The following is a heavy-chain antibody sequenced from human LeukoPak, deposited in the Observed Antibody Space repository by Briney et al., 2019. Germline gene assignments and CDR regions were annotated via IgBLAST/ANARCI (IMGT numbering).Heavy chain of an antibody. Sequence: SQTLSLTCTVSGGSISSGSYYWSWIRQPAGKGLEWIGRIYTSGSTNYNPSLKSRVTISVDTSRNQFSLKLSSVTAADTTVYYCARYSQSGAFDIWGQGTMVTVSS. CDR2: IYTSGST. CDR1: GGSISSGSYY. D-gene: IGHD6-13*01. V-gene: IGHV4-61*02. J-gene: IGHJ3*02. CDR3: ARYSQSGAFDI.